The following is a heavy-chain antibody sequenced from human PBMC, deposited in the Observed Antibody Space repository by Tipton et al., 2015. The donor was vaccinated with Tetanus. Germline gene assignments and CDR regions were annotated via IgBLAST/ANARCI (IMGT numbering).Heavy chain of an antibody. J-gene: IGHJ4*02. CDR3: AKGGRDSRGFDS. CDR1: GFTFSSDA. D-gene: IGHD2-21*01. CDR2: ISGSGSST. V-gene: IGHV3-23*01. Sequence: SLRLSCAASGFTFSSDAMSWVRQAPGKGLEWVSGISGSGSSTYYADSGKGRFTISRDNSRNTLYLQINTLRAEDTAVYYCAKGGRDSRGFDSWGQGTLVTVPS.